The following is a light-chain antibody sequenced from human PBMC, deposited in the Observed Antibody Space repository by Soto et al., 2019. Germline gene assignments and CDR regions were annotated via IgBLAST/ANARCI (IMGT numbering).Light chain of an antibody. Sequence: EIVLTQSPGTLSLSPGERATLSCRASQSVSSNYLAWYQQRPGHAPSLLIFGASYRTTAIPDRFSGSGSGTDFTLTISRLEPEDFAGYYCQHYGSSPPEFTFGPGTRVDSK. J-gene: IGKJ3*01. CDR1: QSVSSNY. CDR3: QHYGSSPPEFT. CDR2: GAS. V-gene: IGKV3-20*01.